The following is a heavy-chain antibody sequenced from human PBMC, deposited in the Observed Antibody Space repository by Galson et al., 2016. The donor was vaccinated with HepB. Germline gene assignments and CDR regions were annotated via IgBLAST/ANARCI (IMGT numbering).Heavy chain of an antibody. D-gene: IGHD4-17*01. CDR3: ARGGDWTTVGVFDS. Sequence: CAISGDSVSSDRATWNWFRQSPSRGLEWLGRTYYRSQWYYDYAVSVKSRMTITPDTSKNQFSLHLDSVTPDDTAAYFCARGGDWTTVGVFDSWGQGTHVTVSS. CDR1: GDSVSSDRAT. J-gene: IGHJ4*02. CDR2: TYYRSQWYY. V-gene: IGHV6-1*01.